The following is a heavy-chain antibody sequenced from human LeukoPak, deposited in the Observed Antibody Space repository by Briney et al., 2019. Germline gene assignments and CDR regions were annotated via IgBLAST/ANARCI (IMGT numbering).Heavy chain of an antibody. V-gene: IGHV1-46*01. CDR3: ASGGAGKVSLAY. CDR1: GYTFTSYY. D-gene: IGHD6-19*01. J-gene: IGHJ4*02. Sequence: ASVKVSCKASGYTFTSYYIHWVRQAPGQGLEWMGIINPSGGSTSYAQKFQGRVTMTRDTSTSTVYMELSSLRSEDTAVYYCASGGAGKVSLAYWGQGTLVTVSS. CDR2: INPSGGST.